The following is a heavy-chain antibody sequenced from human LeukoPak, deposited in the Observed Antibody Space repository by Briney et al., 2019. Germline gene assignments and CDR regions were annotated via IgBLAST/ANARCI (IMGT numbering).Heavy chain of an antibody. CDR2: IIPIFGTA. Sequence: ASVKVSCKASGGTFSSYAISWVRQAPGQGLEWMGGIIPIFGTANYAQKFQGRVTITADESTSTAYMELSSLRSEDTAVYYCARSETSHLYYFDYWGREPWSPSPQ. CDR1: GGTFSSYA. V-gene: IGHV1-69*13. J-gene: IGHJ4*02. CDR3: ARSETSHLYYFDY.